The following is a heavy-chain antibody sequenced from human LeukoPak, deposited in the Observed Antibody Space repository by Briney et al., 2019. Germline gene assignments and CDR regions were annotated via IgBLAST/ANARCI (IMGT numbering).Heavy chain of an antibody. CDR3: ARDSYDYSSSWYYFDY. V-gene: IGHV3-66*01. D-gene: IGHD6-13*01. Sequence: GGSLRLSCAASGFTVSSNYMSWVRQAPGKGLEWVSVIYSGGSTYYADSVKGRFTISRDNSKNTLYLQMNSLRAEDTAVYYCARDSYDYSSSWYYFDYWGQGTLVTVSS. CDR1: GFTVSSNY. CDR2: IYSGGST. J-gene: IGHJ4*02.